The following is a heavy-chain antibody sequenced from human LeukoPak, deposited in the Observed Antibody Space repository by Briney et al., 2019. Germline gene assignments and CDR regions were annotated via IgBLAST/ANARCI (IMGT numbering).Heavy chain of an antibody. CDR2: ISSSSSCI. V-gene: IGHV3-21*01. D-gene: IGHD6-19*01. CDR1: GFTFSSYS. J-gene: IGHJ6*03. Sequence: GGSLRLSCAASGFTFSSYSMNWVRQAPGKGLEWVSSISSSSSCIYYADSVKGRFSISRDNAKNSLYLQMNSLRAEDTAVYYCARESIAVAGTYYYMDVWGKGTTVTVSS. CDR3: ARESIAVAGTYYYMDV.